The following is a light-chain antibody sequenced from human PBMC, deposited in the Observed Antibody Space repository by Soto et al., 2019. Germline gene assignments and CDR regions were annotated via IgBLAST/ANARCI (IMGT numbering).Light chain of an antibody. CDR1: QSIANY. J-gene: IGKJ2*03. V-gene: IGKV1-39*01. CDR3: QQYNTYYC. CDR2: AAS. Sequence: DLQMTKSPTSLSASVGDTVTITCRASQSIANYLNWYQQKPGKAPNLLIHAASTLQSGVPSRFGGSGSGTEFTLTISSLQPDDFATYYCQQYNTYYCFGQRTKVDIK.